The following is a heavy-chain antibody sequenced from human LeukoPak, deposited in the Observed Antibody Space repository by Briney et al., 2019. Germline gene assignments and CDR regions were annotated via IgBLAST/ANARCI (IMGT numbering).Heavy chain of an antibody. V-gene: IGHV4-59*08. Sequence: SETLSLTCSVSGGSISSYYWSWIRQPPGKGLEWIGYIYYSGSTNYNPSLKSRVTISVDTSKNQFSLKLNSVTAADTAVYYCARVQYYYDSSGYLHPYGMDVWGQGTTVTVSS. D-gene: IGHD3-22*01. CDR3: ARVQYYYDSSGYLHPYGMDV. CDR2: IYYSGST. J-gene: IGHJ6*02. CDR1: GGSISSYY.